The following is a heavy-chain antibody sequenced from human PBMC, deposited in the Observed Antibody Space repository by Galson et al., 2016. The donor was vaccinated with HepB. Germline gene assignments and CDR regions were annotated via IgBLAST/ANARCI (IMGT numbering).Heavy chain of an antibody. CDR3: AKSKGGVWSYYFDY. D-gene: IGHD6-19*01. CDR1: AFTFSNYG. J-gene: IGHJ4*02. CDR2: IWTDGSNK. V-gene: IGHV3-33*06. Sequence: SLRLSCAASAFTFSNYGMHWVRQAPGKGLEWVAGIWTDGSNKYYGDSVKGRFTISRDNSKNTLYLQMNSLRAEDTAVYYCAKSKGGVWSYYFDYWGQGTLSPSPQ.